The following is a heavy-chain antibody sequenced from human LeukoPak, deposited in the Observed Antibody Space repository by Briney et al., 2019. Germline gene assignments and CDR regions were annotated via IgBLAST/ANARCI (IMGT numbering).Heavy chain of an antibody. CDR1: GGSISSYY. CDR2: IYYSGST. J-gene: IGHJ4*02. D-gene: IGHD6-19*01. V-gene: IGHV4-59*01. CDR3: ARAGGSGWYRFGY. Sequence: SETLSLTCTVSGGSISSYYWSWIRQPPGKGLEWIGYIYYSGSTNYNPSLKSRVTISVDTSKNQFSLKLSSVTAADTAVYYCARAGGSGWYRFGYWGQGTLVTVSS.